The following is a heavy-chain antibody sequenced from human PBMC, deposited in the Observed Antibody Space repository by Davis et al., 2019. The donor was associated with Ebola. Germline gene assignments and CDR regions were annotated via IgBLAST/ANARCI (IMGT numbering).Heavy chain of an antibody. CDR1: GDATTSTTYY. CDR2: IHSTGSS. CDR3: ARQVAPDGSQGDT. J-gene: IGHJ5*02. Sequence: SETLSLTCTVSGDATTSTTYYWSWIRQSPGMGLESIGYIHSTGSSIYNPSLKSRVTISVDTSKNQFSLSLTSVTAADTAVYYCARQVAPDGSQGDTWGQGTLVTVSS. V-gene: IGHV4-61*05. D-gene: IGHD2-15*01.